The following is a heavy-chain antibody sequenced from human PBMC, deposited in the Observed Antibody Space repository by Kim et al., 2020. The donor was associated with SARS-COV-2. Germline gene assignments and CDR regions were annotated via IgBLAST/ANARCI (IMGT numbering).Heavy chain of an antibody. CDR1: GGSISSGSYY. V-gene: IGHV4-61*02. D-gene: IGHD1-20*01. J-gene: IGHJ4*02. Sequence: SQTLSLTCTVSGGSISSGSYYWSWIRQPAGKGLEWIGRIYTSGSTNYNPSLKSRVTISVDTSKNQFSLKLSSVTAADTAVYYCARDLNWKKGTYYFDYWGQGTLVTVSS. CDR2: IYTSGST. CDR3: ARDLNWKKGTYYFDY.